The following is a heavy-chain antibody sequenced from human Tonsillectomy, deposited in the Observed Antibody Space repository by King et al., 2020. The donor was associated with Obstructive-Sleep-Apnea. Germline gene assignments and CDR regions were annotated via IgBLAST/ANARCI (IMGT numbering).Heavy chain of an antibody. CDR1: GFTFRSYA. D-gene: IGHD3-3*01. J-gene: IGHJ3*02. CDR2: ISGSCGST. V-gene: IGHV3-23*04. Sequence: VQLVESGGGLVQPGGSLRLSCAAAGFTFRSYAMSWGLQVPGKGRGLGAAISGSCGSTYYADPVSGRFTISRDNSKKTLYLQMNSLRAEDTAVYYCAKRIFLSYYDFWSGSDDAFDIWGQGTMVTVSS. CDR3: AKRIFLSYYDFWSGSDDAFDI.